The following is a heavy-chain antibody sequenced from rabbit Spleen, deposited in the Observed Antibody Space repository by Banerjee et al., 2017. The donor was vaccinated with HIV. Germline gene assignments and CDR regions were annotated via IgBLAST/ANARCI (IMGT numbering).Heavy chain of an antibody. V-gene: IGHV1S40*01. CDR1: GVSFSISSY. CDR3: ARGPNNHGDGLAL. J-gene: IGHJ4*01. Sequence: QSLEESGGDLVKPGASLILTCTASGVSFSISSYMCWVRQAPGKGLEWIACIDAGSSGFTYFATWAEGRFTISKTSSTTVTLEMTRLTAADTATYFCARGPNNHGDGLALWGPGTLVTVS. D-gene: IGHD2-1*01. CDR2: IDAGSSGFT.